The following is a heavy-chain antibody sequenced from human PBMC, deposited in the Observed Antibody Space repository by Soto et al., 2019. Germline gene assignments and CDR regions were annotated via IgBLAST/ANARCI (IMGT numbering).Heavy chain of an antibody. J-gene: IGHJ4*02. Sequence: HGESLKISYKGSGYSFTNYWIGWVRQMHGKALEWMAVIYPGESDTRYSASFQGQVTISVDKSISTAFLQWSSLKASDTAVYFCERLAIEGATSSYSDYWGQGTLVTVSS. V-gene: IGHV5-51*01. CDR2: IYPGESDT. D-gene: IGHD1-26*01. CDR1: GYSFTNYW. CDR3: ERLAIEGATSSYSDY.